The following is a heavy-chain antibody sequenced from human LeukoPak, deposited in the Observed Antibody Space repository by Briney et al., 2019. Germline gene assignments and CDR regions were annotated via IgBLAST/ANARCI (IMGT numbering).Heavy chain of an antibody. D-gene: IGHD4-23*01. J-gene: IGHJ4*02. CDR1: AGSIRSYY. CDR2: ISYSGYT. Sequence: SETLSLTCSVAAGSIRSYYCSWFRQPPPKGLEWIGFISYSGYTSYSPSINSRVAIPVDTSKSQCSLRLSFMTASDTAIYYCARGRNDNGGMFFDSWAQGTLVTVSS. CDR3: ARGRNDNGGMFFDS. V-gene: IGHV4-59*01.